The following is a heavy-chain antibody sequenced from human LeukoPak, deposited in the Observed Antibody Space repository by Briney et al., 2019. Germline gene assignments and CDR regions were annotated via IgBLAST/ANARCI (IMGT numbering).Heavy chain of an antibody. V-gene: IGHV1-2*02. CDR1: AYSFTGYF. CDR2: INANSGDT. J-gene: IGHJ2*01. CDR3: ARGTHNWYFDL. Sequence: ASVKVSCKTSAYSFTGYFFHWIRQAPGQGLEWMGWINANSGDTNYAQQFQGRLTMTRDRSISTVYMELSRLRTDDTAVYYCARGTHNWYFDLWGRGTLVTVSS. D-gene: IGHD1-14*01.